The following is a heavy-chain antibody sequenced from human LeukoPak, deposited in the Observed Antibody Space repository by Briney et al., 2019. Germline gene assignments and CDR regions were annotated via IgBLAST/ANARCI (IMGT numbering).Heavy chain of an antibody. CDR1: GFTFSSYS. J-gene: IGHJ4*02. V-gene: IGHV3-21*01. CDR3: ARARGSPAIYVEY. Sequence: GGSLRLSCAASGFTFSSYSMNWVRQAPGKGLEWVSSISSSSSYIYYADSVKGRFTISRDNAKNSLYLQMNSLRAEDTAVYYCARARGSPAIYVEYWGQGTLVTVSS. CDR2: ISSSSSYI. D-gene: IGHD3-16*01.